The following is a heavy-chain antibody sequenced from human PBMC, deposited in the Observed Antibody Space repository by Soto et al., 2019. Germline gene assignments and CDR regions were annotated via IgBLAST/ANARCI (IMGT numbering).Heavy chain of an antibody. CDR1: GGSISSGDYY. CDR2: IYYSGST. CDR3: ARASPYSNYAIDY. D-gene: IGHD4-4*01. J-gene: IGHJ4*02. Sequence: SETLSLTCTVSGGSISSGDYYWGWIRQPPGKGLEWIGYIYYSGSTYYNPSLKSRVTISVDTSKNQFSLKLSSVTAADTAVYYCARASPYSNYAIDYWGQGTLVTVSS. V-gene: IGHV4-30-4*01.